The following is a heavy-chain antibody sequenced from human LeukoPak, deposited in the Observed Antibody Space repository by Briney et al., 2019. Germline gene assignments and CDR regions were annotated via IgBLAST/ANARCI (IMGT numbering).Heavy chain of an antibody. J-gene: IGHJ5*02. D-gene: IGHD3-10*01. CDR1: GGSISSYY. Sequence: SETLSLTCTVSGGSISSYYWSWIRQPPGKGLEWIGYIYYSGSTNYNPSLKSRVTISVDTSKNQFSLKLSSVTAADAAVYYCARAPDYYGSGSYLSWFDPWGQGTLVTVSS. CDR2: IYYSGST. V-gene: IGHV4-59*01. CDR3: ARAPDYYGSGSYLSWFDP.